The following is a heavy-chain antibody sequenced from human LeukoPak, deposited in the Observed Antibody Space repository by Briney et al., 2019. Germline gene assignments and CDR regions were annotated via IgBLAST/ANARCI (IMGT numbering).Heavy chain of an antibody. J-gene: IGHJ5*02. CDR2: ISNGNT. CDR3: VREAGYCASVCLKSNWFDP. CDR1: GFPFSRHA. D-gene: IGHD2-21*02. Sequence: GGSLRLSCAASGFPFSRHAMSWVRQPPGKGLEWVSAISNGNTYYADSVRGRFTISRDDSKNTVYLQMNSLRDEDTALYYCVREAGYCASVCLKSNWFDPWGKGTLVTVSS. V-gene: IGHV3-23*01.